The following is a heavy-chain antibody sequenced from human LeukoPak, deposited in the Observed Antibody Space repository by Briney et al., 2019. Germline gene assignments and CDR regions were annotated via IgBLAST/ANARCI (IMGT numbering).Heavy chain of an antibody. D-gene: IGHD5-12*01. J-gene: IGHJ6*02. CDR3: GRGPDIVATITGYYYYYGMDV. V-gene: IGHV3-74*01. Sequence: GGSLRLSCAASGFTFSSYWMHWVRQAPGKGLVWVSRINGDGSSTSYADSVKGRFTISRDNAKNTLYLQMNSLRAEDTAVYYCGRGPDIVATITGYYYYYGMDVWGQGTTVTVSS. CDR2: INGDGSST. CDR1: GFTFSSYW.